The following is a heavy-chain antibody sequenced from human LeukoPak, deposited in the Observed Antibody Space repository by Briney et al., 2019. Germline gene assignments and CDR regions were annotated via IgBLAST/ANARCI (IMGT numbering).Heavy chain of an antibody. J-gene: IGHJ4*02. D-gene: IGHD4-17*01. CDR1: GGSISSYY. V-gene: IGHV4-59*01. CDR2: IYYSGST. Sequence: KPSETLSLTCTVSGGSISSYYWSWIRQPPGKGLEWIGYIYYSGSTNYNPSLKSRVTRSVDTSKNQFSLKLSSVTAADTAVYYCARDTGTVTRHFDYWGQGTLVTVSS. CDR3: ARDTGTVTRHFDY.